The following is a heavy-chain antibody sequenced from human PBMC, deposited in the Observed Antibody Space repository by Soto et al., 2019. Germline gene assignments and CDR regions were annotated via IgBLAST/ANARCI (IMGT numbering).Heavy chain of an antibody. CDR3: AHSVPGVSMVRGDGFDV. V-gene: IGHV2-5*02. J-gene: IGHJ3*01. CDR1: GFSLSTTGVG. D-gene: IGHD3-10*01. CDR2: VYWDDDY. Sequence: QITVKESGPTLVKPTQTLTLTCSVSGFSLSTTGVGVGWIRQPPGKTLEWLAVVYWDDDYRYSPSLKSRLTITRDTSKNQVVLVMTNLDPVDTTTYFCAHSVPGVSMVRGDGFDVWGPGTMVTVSS.